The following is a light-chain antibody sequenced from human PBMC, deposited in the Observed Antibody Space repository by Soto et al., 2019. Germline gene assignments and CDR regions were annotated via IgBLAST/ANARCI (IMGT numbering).Light chain of an antibody. Sequence: IQMTQSPFSLSASVGDRVTITCRASQSINSKLNWYQQKPGEVPKLLIYAATSLQSGVPSRFSGSGSGTDFTLTISSLQPEDFATYYCQQSYKSPPTFGQGTKVDI. V-gene: IGKV1-39*01. CDR2: AAT. J-gene: IGKJ1*01. CDR1: QSINSK. CDR3: QQSYKSPPT.